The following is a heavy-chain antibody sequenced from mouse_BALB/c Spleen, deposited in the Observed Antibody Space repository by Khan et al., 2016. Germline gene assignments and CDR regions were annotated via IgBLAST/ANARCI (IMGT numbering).Heavy chain of an antibody. J-gene: IGHJ4*01. CDR1: GYSITSGYS. CDR2: IHYSGGT. V-gene: IGHV3-1*02. CDR3: ARGGLTGMGAMDY. D-gene: IGHD4-1*01. Sequence: EVQLQESGPDLVKPSQSLSLTCTVTGYSITSGYSWHWIRQFPGNKLEWMGYIHYSGGTNYNPSLKSRISVTRDTSKNQFFLQLNSVTTEDTATFYVARGGLTGMGAMDYGGQGTSVTVSS.